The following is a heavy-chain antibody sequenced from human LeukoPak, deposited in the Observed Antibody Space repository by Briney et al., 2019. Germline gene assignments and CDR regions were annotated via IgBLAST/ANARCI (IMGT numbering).Heavy chain of an antibody. Sequence: ASVTVSCKASGYTFTSYDINWVRQAPGQGLEWMGWMNPNSGNTGYAQKFRGRVTITRNTSISTAYMELSSLRSEDTAVYYCARAGQGYYDFWSGYLYYYYYYYMDVWGKGTTVTVSS. CDR3: ARAGQGYYDFWSGYLYYYYYYYMDV. CDR1: GYTFTSYD. J-gene: IGHJ6*03. V-gene: IGHV1-8*03. D-gene: IGHD3-3*01. CDR2: MNPNSGNT.